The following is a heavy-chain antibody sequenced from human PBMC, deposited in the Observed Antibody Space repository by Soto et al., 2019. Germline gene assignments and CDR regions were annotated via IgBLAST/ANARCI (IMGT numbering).Heavy chain of an antibody. CDR1: GGTISSYA. V-gene: IGHV1-69*13. D-gene: IGHD4-4*01. CDR2: IIPIFGTA. CDR3: ARLTVTVTTAGAFDI. J-gene: IGHJ3*02. Sequence: SVKVSCKASGGTISSYAISWVRQAPGQGLEWMGGIIPIFGTANYAQKFQGRVTITADESTSTAYMELSSLRSEDTAVYYCARLTVTVTTAGAFDIWGQGTMVTVSS.